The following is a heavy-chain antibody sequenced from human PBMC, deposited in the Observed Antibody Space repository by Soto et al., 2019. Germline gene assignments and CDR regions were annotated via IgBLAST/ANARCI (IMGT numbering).Heavy chain of an antibody. Sequence: QVQLVQSGAEVKKPGASVKVSCKASGYTFTSYGISWVRQAPGQGLEWMGWISTYNGNTNYAQKLQGRVTMTTDTSTSTAYMELRSLRSDDTAVYYRARGGRYDILTGSLYGMDVWGQGTTVTVSS. CDR2: ISTYNGNT. CDR3: ARGGRYDILTGSLYGMDV. D-gene: IGHD3-9*01. J-gene: IGHJ6*02. V-gene: IGHV1-18*01. CDR1: GYTFTSYG.